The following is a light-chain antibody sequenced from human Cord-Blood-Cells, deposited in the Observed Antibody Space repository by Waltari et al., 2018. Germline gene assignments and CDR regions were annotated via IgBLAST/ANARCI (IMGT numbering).Light chain of an antibody. Sequence: QSALTQPASVSGSPGQSITISCTGTSRDVGSYNLVSWYQQHPGKAPKLMIYEGSKRPSGVSNRFSGSKSRHTASLAISGVQAGDGGDYYCCSYAGSSTWVFGGGTKLTVL. CDR1: SRDVGSYNL. V-gene: IGLV2-23*01. CDR3: CSYAGSSTWV. J-gene: IGLJ3*02. CDR2: EGS.